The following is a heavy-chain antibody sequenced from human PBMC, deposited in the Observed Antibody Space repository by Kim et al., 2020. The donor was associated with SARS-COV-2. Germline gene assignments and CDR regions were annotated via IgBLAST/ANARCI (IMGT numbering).Heavy chain of an antibody. CDR3: ARETEYIWFDT. V-gene: IGHV4-4*07. CDR2: T. J-gene: IGHJ5*02. Sequence: TNYYPPLKSRVTLSGDTSKDQFSLKLTTVTGADTAVYYCARETEYIWFDTWGQGTVVIVSA.